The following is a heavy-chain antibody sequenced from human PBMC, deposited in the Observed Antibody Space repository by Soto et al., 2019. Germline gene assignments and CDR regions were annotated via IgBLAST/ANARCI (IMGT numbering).Heavy chain of an antibody. CDR3: ARGVRLPLYNWFDP. V-gene: IGHV1-2*02. D-gene: IGHD6-25*01. CDR1: GYTFIDYY. J-gene: IGHJ5*02. CDR2: ISPRSGGT. Sequence: GASVKVSCKASGYTFIDYYMHWVRQAPGQGFEWMGRISPRSGGTNYAQKFQGRVTITRDTSASTAYMELSSLRSEDTAVYYCARGVRLPLYNWFDPWGQGTLVTVSS.